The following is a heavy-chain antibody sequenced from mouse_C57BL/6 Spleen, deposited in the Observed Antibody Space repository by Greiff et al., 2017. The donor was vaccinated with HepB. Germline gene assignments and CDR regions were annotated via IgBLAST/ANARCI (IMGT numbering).Heavy chain of an antibody. CDR1: GYTFTSYW. D-gene: IGHD2-4*01. CDR3: ARLEGLSYAMDY. CDR2: IDPSDSYT. V-gene: IGHV1-50*01. J-gene: IGHJ4*01. Sequence: QVQLQQPGAELVKPGASVKLSCKASGYTFTSYWMQWVKQRPGQGLEWIGEIDPSDSYTNYNQKFKGKATLTVDTSSSTAYMQLSSLTSEDSAVYYCARLEGLSYAMDYWGQGTSVTVSS.